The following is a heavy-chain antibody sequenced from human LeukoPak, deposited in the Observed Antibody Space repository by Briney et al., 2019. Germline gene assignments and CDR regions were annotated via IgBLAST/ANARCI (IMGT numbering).Heavy chain of an antibody. V-gene: IGHV4-39*06. D-gene: IGHD6-13*01. CDR2: IYYSGSN. J-gene: IGHJ4*02. CDR3: AIGDSSRWYRGIDY. Sequence: PSGTLSLTCTVSGGSISSCSYYWGWIRPPPGKGLEWIGSIYYSGSNYYNPSLKSRATITVDTNKNQFPLKLSLVTAADTAVYYCAIGDSSRWYRGIDYWGQGTLGTASS. CDR1: GGSISSCSYY.